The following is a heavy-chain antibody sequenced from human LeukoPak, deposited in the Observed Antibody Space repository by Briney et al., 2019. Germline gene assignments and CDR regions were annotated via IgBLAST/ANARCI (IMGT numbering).Heavy chain of an antibody. CDR3: ARSNNGVRAIEDY. CDR1: GYTFTSYY. V-gene: IGHV1-46*01. D-gene: IGHD1/OR15-1a*01. CDR2: INPSGGST. J-gene: IGHJ4*02. Sequence: PAASVKVSCKASGYTFTSYYIRWVRQAPGRGLEWMGIINPSGGSTCYAQNFQGRVTMTRDTSQSTVYMELSSLRAEDTAVYYCARSNNGVRAIEDYWGRGPLVTASS.